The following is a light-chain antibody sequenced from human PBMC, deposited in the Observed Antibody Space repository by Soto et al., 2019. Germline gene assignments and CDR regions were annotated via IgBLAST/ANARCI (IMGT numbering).Light chain of an antibody. CDR2: DAS. J-gene: IGKJ2*01. Sequence: EIVLTQSPATLSLSPEERATLSCRDSQSVSSYLAWYQQKPDQAPRLLIYDASNRATGIPARFSGSGSGTDFTLTISSLEPEDFAVYYCQQRSNWPTMYTFGQGTKLEIK. CDR1: QSVSSY. CDR3: QQRSNWPTMYT. V-gene: IGKV3-11*01.